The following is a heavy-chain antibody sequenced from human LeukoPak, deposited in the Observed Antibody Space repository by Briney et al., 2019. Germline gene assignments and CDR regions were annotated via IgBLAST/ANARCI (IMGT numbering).Heavy chain of an antibody. D-gene: IGHD3-9*01. CDR1: GFTFSSYA. CDR2: ISGSGGST. CDR3: ANHPGRYYVILTGYFDY. Sequence: GGSLRLSCAASGFTFSSYAMSWVRQAPGKGLEWVSAISGSGGSTYYADSVKGRFTISRDNSKNTLYLQMNSLRAEDTAVYYCANHPGRYYVILTGYFDYWGQGTLVTVSS. V-gene: IGHV3-23*01. J-gene: IGHJ4*02.